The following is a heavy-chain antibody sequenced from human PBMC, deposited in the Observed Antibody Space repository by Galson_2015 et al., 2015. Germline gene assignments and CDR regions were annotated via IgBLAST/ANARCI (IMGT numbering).Heavy chain of an antibody. CDR2: ISSSSSYI. V-gene: IGHV3-21*01. CDR1: GFTFSSYS. J-gene: IGHJ4*02. Sequence: SLRLSCAASGFTFSSYSMNWVRQAPGKGLEWVSSISSSSSYIYYADSVKGRFTISRDNAKNSLYLQMNSLRAEDTAVYYCARDLRGYSANDLGWADYWGQGTLVTVSS. CDR3: ARDLRGYSANDLGWADY. D-gene: IGHD5-12*01.